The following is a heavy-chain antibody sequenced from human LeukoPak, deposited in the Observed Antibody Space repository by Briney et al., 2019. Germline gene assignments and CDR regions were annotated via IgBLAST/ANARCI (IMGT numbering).Heavy chain of an antibody. CDR3: ARITVTDEYYFDY. J-gene: IGHJ4*02. Sequence: PSETLSLTCTVSGGPISNGGYYWSWIRQHPGKGLEWIGYIYYSGSTYYNPSLKSRVTISVDTSKNQFSLKLSSVTAADTAVYYCARITVTDEYYFDYWGQGTLVTVSS. D-gene: IGHD4-11*01. V-gene: IGHV4-31*03. CDR1: GGPISNGGYY. CDR2: IYYSGST.